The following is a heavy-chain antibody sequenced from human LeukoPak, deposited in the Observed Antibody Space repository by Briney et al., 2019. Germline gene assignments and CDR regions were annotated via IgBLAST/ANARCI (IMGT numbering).Heavy chain of an antibody. CDR2: INPNSGGT. CDR1: GYTFTGYY. D-gene: IGHD2-15*01. Sequence: ASVEVSCKASGYTFTGYYMHWVRQAPGQGLEWMGRINPNSGGTNYAQKFQGRVTMTRDTSISTAYMELSRLRSDDTAVYYCARDSVDIVVAVAPMWAQGTLVTVSS. J-gene: IGHJ4*02. V-gene: IGHV1-2*06. CDR3: ARDSVDIVVAVAPM.